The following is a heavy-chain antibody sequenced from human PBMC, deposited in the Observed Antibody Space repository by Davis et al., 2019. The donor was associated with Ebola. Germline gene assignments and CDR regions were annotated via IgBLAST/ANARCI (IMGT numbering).Heavy chain of an antibody. CDR2: IFYSGST. J-gene: IGHJ5*02. CDR3: ATQYSNGWFDA. V-gene: IGHV4-61*08. Sequence: MPSETLSLTCTVSGGSIDSGGYYWSWIRQRPGKGLEWIGYIFYSGSTYYNPSLKSRVTMSVDTSKNQFSLKLTSVTAADTAVYYCATQYSNGWFDAWGQGTLVTVSS. CDR1: GGSIDSGGYY. D-gene: IGHD4-11*01.